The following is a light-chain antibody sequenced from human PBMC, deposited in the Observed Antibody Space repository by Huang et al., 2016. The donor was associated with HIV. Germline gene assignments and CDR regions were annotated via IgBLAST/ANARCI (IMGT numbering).Light chain of an antibody. Sequence: DIQMTQSPFSLSASVGDRVTIPCRASQSISNFLNWYQQRPGKAPDLLIYGTSTLQSGVPSRFSGYGSGTVFTLTISGLQREDFATYYCQQSYNIPGTFGQGTRLDIK. CDR1: QSISNF. J-gene: IGKJ5*01. V-gene: IGKV1-39*01. CDR3: QQSYNIPGT. CDR2: GTS.